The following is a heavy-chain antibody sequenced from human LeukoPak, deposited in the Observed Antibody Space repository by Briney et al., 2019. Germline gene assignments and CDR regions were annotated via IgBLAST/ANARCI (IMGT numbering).Heavy chain of an antibody. V-gene: IGHV3-30-3*01. CDR2: ISYDGSNK. CDR3: ARHYCSSISCHGRSSGDFDF. J-gene: IGHJ4*02. Sequence: GGSLRLSCAASGFTFSSYAMHWVRQAPGKGLEWVAVISYDGSNKYYADSVKGRFTISRDNSKNTLYLQMNSLRAEDTAVYYCARHYCSSISCHGRSSGDFDFWGQGTLVTVSS. D-gene: IGHD2-2*01. CDR1: GFTFSSYA.